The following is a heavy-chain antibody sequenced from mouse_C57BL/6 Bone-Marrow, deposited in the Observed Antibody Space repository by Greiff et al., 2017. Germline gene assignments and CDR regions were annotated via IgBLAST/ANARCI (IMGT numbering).Heavy chain of an antibody. CDR2: ISSGGSYT. Sequence: VHLVESGGDLVKPGGSLKLSCAASGFTFSSYGMSWVRQTPDKRLEWVATISSGGSYTYYPDSVKGRFTISRDNAKNTLYLQMSSLKSEDTAMYYCARHTNYYGSSYDWYFDVWGTGTTVTVSS. D-gene: IGHD1-1*01. V-gene: IGHV5-6*01. CDR1: GFTFSSYG. J-gene: IGHJ1*03. CDR3: ARHTNYYGSSYDWYFDV.